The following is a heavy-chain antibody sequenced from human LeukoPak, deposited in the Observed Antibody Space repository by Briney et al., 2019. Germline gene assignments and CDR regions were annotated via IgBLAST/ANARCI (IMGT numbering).Heavy chain of an antibody. CDR2: INPSGGST. CDR3: ARDPRRMATIGTSFDY. CDR1: GYTFTSYY. J-gene: IGHJ4*02. Sequence: ASVKVSCKASGYTFTSYYMHWVRQAPGQGLEWMGIINPSGGSTSYAQKFQGRVTMTRDTSTSTVYMELSSLRSEDTAVYYCARDPRRMATIGTSFDYWGQGTLVTVSS. D-gene: IGHD5-24*01. V-gene: IGHV1-46*01.